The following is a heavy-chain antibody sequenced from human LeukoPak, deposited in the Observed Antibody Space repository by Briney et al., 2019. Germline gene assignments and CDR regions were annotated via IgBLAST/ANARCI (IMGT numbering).Heavy chain of an antibody. Sequence: SETLSLTCSVSGGSISSSSYNWGWIRQPPGKGLEWIGSIYYSGSTYYNPSLKSRVTISVDTSKNQFSLKLSSVTAADTAVYYCARHRAYNYGSLRYFDYWGQGTLVTVSS. CDR1: GGSISSSSYN. D-gene: IGHD5-18*01. J-gene: IGHJ4*02. CDR3: ARHRAYNYGSLRYFDY. CDR2: IYYSGST. V-gene: IGHV4-39*01.